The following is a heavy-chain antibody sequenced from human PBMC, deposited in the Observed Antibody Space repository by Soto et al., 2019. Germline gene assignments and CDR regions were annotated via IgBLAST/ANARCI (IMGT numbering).Heavy chain of an antibody. CDR1: GYTFSNFW. CDR3: ARSPRSSPYFDY. J-gene: IGHJ4*02. D-gene: IGHD6-13*01. Sequence: GESLKISCQCSGYTFSNFWIAWVRQLPGKGLEWMGIIYPGDYETRYSPSFHGKVTISADRSIGNAYLQWSNLEASDSAFYFCARSPRSSPYFDYWGQGALVTVSS. V-gene: IGHV5-51*01. CDR2: IYPGDYET.